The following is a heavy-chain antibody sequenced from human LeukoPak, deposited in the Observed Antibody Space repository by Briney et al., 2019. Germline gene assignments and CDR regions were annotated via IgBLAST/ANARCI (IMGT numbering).Heavy chain of an antibody. D-gene: IGHD6-19*01. J-gene: IGHJ3*02. V-gene: IGHV1-69*04. Sequence: GASVKLSCKASGGTFSSYAISWVPQAPGQGLEWMGRIIPILGIANYAQKFQGRVTITADKSTSTAYMELSSLRSEDTAVYYCARVRVAVAGIVAFDIWGQGTMVTVSS. CDR1: GGTFSSYA. CDR2: IIPILGIA. CDR3: ARVRVAVAGIVAFDI.